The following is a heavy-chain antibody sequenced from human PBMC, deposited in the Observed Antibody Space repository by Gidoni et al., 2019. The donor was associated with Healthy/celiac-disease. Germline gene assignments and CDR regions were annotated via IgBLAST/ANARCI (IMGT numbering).Heavy chain of an antibody. Sequence: QPQLQESGPGLVKPSATLSLPCTVYGGSISRGGSFHWGWIRQPPGKGLEWIGTIYYSGRTYYNPSLKSRVTKSVDTSKNQFSLKLSSVTAADTAVYYCARRITIFGVVPLGFFDLWGRGTLVTVSS. J-gene: IGHJ2*01. V-gene: IGHV4-39*01. CDR2: IYYSGRT. D-gene: IGHD3-3*01. CDR1: GGSISRGGSFH. CDR3: ARRITIFGVVPLGFFDL.